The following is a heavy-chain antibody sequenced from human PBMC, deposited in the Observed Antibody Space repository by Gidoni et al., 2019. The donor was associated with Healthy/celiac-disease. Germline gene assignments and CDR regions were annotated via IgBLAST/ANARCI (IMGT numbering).Heavy chain of an antibody. J-gene: IGHJ3*02. CDR1: GGSISSSSYY. CDR2: IYYSGST. V-gene: IGHV4-39*01. CDR3: ASHEYSSPADAFDI. D-gene: IGHD6-6*01. Sequence: QLQLQESGPGLVKPSETLSLTCTVSGGSISSSSYYWGWIRQPPGKGLEWIGSIYYSGSTYYNPSLKSRVTISVDTSKNQFSLKLSSVTAADTAVYYCASHEYSSPADAFDIWGQGTMVTVSS.